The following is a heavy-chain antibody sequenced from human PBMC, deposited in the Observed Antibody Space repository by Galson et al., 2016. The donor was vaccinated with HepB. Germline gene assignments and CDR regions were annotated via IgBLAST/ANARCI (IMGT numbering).Heavy chain of an antibody. Sequence: SLRLSCAASGFNFGAYSMNWVRQAPGKGLEWISYISNTRSVIHYADSVKGRFTNSRDNVNNSLYLQMNSLRDEDTAVYYCARHSRPELGIEPPGTRWFDPWGQGTLVTVSS. V-gene: IGHV3-48*02. CDR1: GFNFGAYS. D-gene: IGHD6-13*01. J-gene: IGHJ5*02. CDR2: ISNTRSVI. CDR3: ARHSRPELGIEPPGTRWFDP.